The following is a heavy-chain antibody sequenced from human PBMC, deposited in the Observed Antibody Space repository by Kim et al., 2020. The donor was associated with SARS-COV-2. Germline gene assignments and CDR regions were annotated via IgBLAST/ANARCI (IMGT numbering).Heavy chain of an antibody. D-gene: IGHD6-19*01. V-gene: IGHV3-23*05. Sequence: GGSLRLSCAASGFTFSRRAMSWVRQVPGKGLEWIASVNNNNNPYYADSVKGRFTVSRDITKDTLHMQMKSLRAVDSALYYCAKDHPSRGWPTVESWGQGNLVAVSS. J-gene: IGHJ4*02. CDR1: GFTFSRRA. CDR3: AKDHPSRGWPTVES. CDR2: VNNNNNP.